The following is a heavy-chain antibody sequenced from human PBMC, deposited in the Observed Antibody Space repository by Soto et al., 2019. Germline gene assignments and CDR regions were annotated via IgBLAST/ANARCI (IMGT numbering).Heavy chain of an antibody. CDR3: ARLVSYGQIYYYYYMDV. CDR1: GYTFTSYG. D-gene: IGHD5-18*01. V-gene: IGHV1-18*01. CDR2: ISAYNGNT. Sequence: ASVKVSCKASGYTFTSYGISWVRQAPGQGLEWMGWISAYNGNTNYAQKLQGRVPMTTDTSTSTAYMELRSLRSDDTAVYYCARLVSYGQIYYYYYMDVWGKGTTVTVSS. J-gene: IGHJ6*03.